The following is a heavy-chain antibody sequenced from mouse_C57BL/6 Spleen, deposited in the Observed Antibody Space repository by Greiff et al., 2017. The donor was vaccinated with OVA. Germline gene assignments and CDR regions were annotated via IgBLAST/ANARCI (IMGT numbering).Heavy chain of an antibody. J-gene: IGHJ4*01. V-gene: IGHV5-17*01. CDR1: GFTFSDYG. Sequence: DVHLVESGGGLVKPGGSLKLSCAASGFTFSDYGMHWVRQAPEKGLEWVAYISSGSSTIYYADTVKGRFTISRDNAKNTLFLQMTSLRSEDTAMDYCARGSMMVTLYAMDYWGQGTSVTVSS. CDR3: ARGSMMVTLYAMDY. CDR2: ISSGSSTI. D-gene: IGHD2-3*01.